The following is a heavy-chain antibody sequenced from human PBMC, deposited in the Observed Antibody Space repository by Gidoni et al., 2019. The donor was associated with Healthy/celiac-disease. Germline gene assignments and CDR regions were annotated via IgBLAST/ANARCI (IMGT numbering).Heavy chain of an antibody. CDR1: GGSISSGGYY. V-gene: IGHV4-31*03. Sequence: QVQLQESGPGLVKPSQTLSLTCTVSGGSISSGGYYWSWIRQHPGKGLEWIGYIYYSGSTYYNPSLKSRVTISVDTSKNQFSLKLSSVTAADTAVYYCARSAIEGYCSSTSCSEGFDPWGQGTLVTVSS. D-gene: IGHD2-2*01. CDR2: IYYSGST. J-gene: IGHJ5*02. CDR3: ARSAIEGYCSSTSCSEGFDP.